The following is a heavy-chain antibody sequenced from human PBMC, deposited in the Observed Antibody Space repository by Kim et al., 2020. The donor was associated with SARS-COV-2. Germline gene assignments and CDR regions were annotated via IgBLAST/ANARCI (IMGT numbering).Heavy chain of an antibody. V-gene: IGHV3-15*01. Sequence: GGSLRLSCAASGFTFSNAWMSWVRQAPGKGLEWVGRIKSKTDGGTTDYAAPVKGRFTISRDDSKNTLYLQMNSLKTEDTAVYYCNTDRDPGVTGSTVDYWGQGTLVTVSS. CDR1: GFTFSNAW. CDR3: NTDRDPGVTGSTVDY. CDR2: IKSKTDGGTT. J-gene: IGHJ4*02. D-gene: IGHD2-21*02.